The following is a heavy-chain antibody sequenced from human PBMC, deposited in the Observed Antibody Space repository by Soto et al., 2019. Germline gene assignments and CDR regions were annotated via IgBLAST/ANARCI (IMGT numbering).Heavy chain of an antibody. CDR3: AREVTGTVWYYYGMDV. J-gene: IGHJ6*02. Sequence: ASVKGSCKASGYTFTSYDIDWVRQATGQGPEWMGWISAYNGNTNYAQKLQGRVTMTTDTSTSTAYMELRSLRSDDTAVYYCAREVTGTVWYYYGMDVWGQGTTVTVSS. V-gene: IGHV1-18*01. D-gene: IGHD1-20*01. CDR1: GYTFTSYD. CDR2: ISAYNGNT.